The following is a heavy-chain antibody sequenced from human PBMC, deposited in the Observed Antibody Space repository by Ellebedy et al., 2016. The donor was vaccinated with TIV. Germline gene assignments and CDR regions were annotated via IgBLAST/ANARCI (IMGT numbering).Heavy chain of an antibody. J-gene: IGHJ4*02. CDR1: GYTFTSYG. V-gene: IGHV1-46*01. CDR2: LDARVGST. D-gene: IGHD4-17*01. CDR3: ASVPSAGADF. Sequence: ASVKVSCKASGYTFTSYGIIWVRQAPGQGLEWMGVLDARVGSTTYAETLQGRITMTRDTSTRTVYMELSSLRSDDTAVYYCASVPSAGADFWGQGTLVTVSS.